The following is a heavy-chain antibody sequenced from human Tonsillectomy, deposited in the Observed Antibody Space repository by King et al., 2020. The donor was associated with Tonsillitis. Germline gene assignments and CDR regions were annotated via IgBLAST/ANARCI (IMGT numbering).Heavy chain of an antibody. J-gene: IGHJ6*02. CDR1: GFTFSNYW. CDR3: ARGDRRAAGRLYVYYGMDG. Sequence: VQLVESGGPLVQPGGSLSLSCAASGFTFSNYWMTWVRQAPGKGLEWVANINQDASDKYYVDSVRGRFTISRDNAKNSLYLQMNSLRVEDTAIYYCARGDRRAAGRLYVYYGMDGWGQGTTVSVSS. CDR2: INQDASDK. D-gene: IGHD6-13*01. V-gene: IGHV3-7*03.